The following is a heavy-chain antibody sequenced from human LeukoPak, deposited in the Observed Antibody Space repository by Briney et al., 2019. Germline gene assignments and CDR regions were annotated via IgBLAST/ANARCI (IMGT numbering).Heavy chain of an antibody. CDR1: GFTFSSYA. CDR2: ISYDGTDK. J-gene: IGHJ4*02. CDR3: ARDQPYFDS. V-gene: IGHV3-30*04. Sequence: PGGSLRLSCAASGFTFSSYAMHWVRQAPGKGLEWVGVISYDGTDKYYADSVKGRFTISRDNSKNTLYLQINSLRVEDTADYFCARDQPYFDSWGQGTLVTVSS.